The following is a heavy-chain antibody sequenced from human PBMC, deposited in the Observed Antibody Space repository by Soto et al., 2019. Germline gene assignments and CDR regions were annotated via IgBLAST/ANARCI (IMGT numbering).Heavy chain of an antibody. CDR2: ISYDGSNK. J-gene: IGHJ4*02. CDR3: ARDLGGGGFCILAAFGQ. CDR1: GFTFSSYA. V-gene: IGHV3-30*04. Sequence: PVGSLRLSCAASGFTFSSYAMHWVRQAPGKGLEWVAVISYDGSNKYYADSVKGRFTISRDNSKNTLYLQMNSLRAEDTAVYYCARDLGGGGFCILAAFGQWGQGTLVNVPS. D-gene: IGHD3-9*01.